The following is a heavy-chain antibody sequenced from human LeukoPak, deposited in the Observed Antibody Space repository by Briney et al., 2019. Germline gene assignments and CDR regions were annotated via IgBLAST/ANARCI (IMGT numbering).Heavy chain of an antibody. V-gene: IGHV6-1*01. J-gene: IGHJ5*02. Sequence: SQTLSLTCAISGDSVSSNSAAWNWIRQSPSRGLEWLGRTYYRSKWYNDYAVSVKSRITINPDTSKNQFSLQLNSVTPEDTAVYFWSKDGAAAGTSSYHWGQGTLGTVSS. CDR1: GDSVSSNSAA. CDR2: TYYRSKWYN. CDR3: SKDGAAAGTSSYH. D-gene: IGHD6-13*01.